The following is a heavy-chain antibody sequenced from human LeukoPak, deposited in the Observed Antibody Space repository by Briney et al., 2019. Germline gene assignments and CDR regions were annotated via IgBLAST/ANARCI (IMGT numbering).Heavy chain of an antibody. D-gene: IGHD6-13*01. CDR2: TDYRSKWYN. J-gene: IGHJ3*02. Sequence: SQTLSLTCAISGDSVSSNSAAWNWIRQSPSRGLEWLGRTDYRSKWYNDYAGSVKSRINITPDTSKTQFSLPLNSVPPEDTAVYYCARDRGYSSRWYRAFDIWGQGTMVTVSS. CDR1: GDSVSSNSAA. CDR3: ARDRGYSSRWYRAFDI. V-gene: IGHV6-1*01.